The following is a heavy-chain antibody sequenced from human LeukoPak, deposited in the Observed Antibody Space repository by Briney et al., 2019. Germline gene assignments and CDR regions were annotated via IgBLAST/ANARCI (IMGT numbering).Heavy chain of an antibody. CDR2: IDTYKGST. Sequence: ASVKVSFKASGYTFIIYGVSWVRQAPGQGLEWMGWIDTYKGSTNYAENLQGTVTVTTDTSTSTVYMELRSLRSDDTAVYYCARPNTEATGYYFDYWGQGTLVTVPS. CDR1: GYTFIIYG. D-gene: IGHD1-1*01. V-gene: IGHV1-18*01. J-gene: IGHJ4*02. CDR3: ARPNTEATGYYFDY.